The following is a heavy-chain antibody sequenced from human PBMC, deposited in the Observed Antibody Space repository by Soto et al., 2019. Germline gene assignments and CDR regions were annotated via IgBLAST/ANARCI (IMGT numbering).Heavy chain of an antibody. CDR3: ARVMRGGPLGY. CDR2: INSDGSST. Sequence: GGSLRLSCAASGFTFSSYWMHWVRQAPGKGLVWVSRINSDGSSTSYADSVKGRFTISRDNAKNTLYLQMNSLRAEDTAVYYCARVMRGGPLGYWGQGTLVTVSS. CDR1: GFTFSSYW. V-gene: IGHV3-74*01. J-gene: IGHJ4*02. D-gene: IGHD2-8*01.